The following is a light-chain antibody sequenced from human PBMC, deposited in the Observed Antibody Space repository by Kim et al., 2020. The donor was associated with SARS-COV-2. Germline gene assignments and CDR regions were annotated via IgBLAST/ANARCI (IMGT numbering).Light chain of an antibody. CDR3: ESRDSSGDHVL. CDR1: SVRTDY. J-gene: IGLJ2*01. CDR2: GRD. V-gene: IGLV3-19*01. Sequence: ALGDTVRITCEGDSVRTDYARWYQQKTGQAPRHFMYGRDNRASGRPDRFSGARAGKTASLTVTGAQAVDEADYYCESRDSSGDHVLLGGGTQLTVL.